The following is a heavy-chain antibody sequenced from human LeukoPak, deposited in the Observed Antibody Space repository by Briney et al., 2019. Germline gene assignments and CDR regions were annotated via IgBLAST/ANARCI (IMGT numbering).Heavy chain of an antibody. CDR1: GYSISSGYY. D-gene: IGHD6-6*01. V-gene: IGHV4-38-2*02. J-gene: IGHJ5*02. Sequence: SETLSLTCTVSGYSISSGYYWGWIRQPPGKGLEWIGSIYHSGSTYYNPSLKSRVSISVDTSKKQFSLKLSSVTAADTAVYYCARFVSPGLGPRWFDPWGQGTLVTVSS. CDR3: ARFVSPGLGPRWFDP. CDR2: IYHSGST.